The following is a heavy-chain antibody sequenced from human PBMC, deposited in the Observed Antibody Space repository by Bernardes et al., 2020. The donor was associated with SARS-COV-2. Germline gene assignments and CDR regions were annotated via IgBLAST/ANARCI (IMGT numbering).Heavy chain of an antibody. J-gene: IGHJ6*02. Sequence: SETLSLTCTVSGGSINSGNYYWSWIRQPAGKGLEWIGRIYASGSASYNPSLKSRVTMSVDTSKNQFSLKLSSVTAADTAVYYCARDGPVVPLDVWGQGTPVTVSS. CDR2: IYASGSA. CDR3: ARDGPVVPLDV. D-gene: IGHD3-10*01. CDR1: GGSINSGNYY. V-gene: IGHV4-61*02.